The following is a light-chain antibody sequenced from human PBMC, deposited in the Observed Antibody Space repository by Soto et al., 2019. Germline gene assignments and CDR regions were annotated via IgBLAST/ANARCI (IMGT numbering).Light chain of an antibody. CDR1: QSISSY. CDR3: QQSYSTLWT. V-gene: IGKV1-39*01. Sequence: IQMTQSPSSLSASVGDRVTITCRASQSISSYLNWYQQKPVKAPKLLIYAASSLQSGVPSRFSGSGSGTDFTLTISSLQPEDFATYYCQQSYSTLWTFGQGTKVDI. CDR2: AAS. J-gene: IGKJ1*01.